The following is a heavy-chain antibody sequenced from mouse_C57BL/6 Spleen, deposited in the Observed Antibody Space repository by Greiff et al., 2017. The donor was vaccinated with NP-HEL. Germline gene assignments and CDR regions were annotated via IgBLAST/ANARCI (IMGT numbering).Heavy chain of an antibody. CDR3: ARHHNWNEFAY. Sequence: DVKLVESGGGLVKPGGSLKLSCAASGFTFSSYTMSWVRQTPEKRLEWVATISGGGGNTYYPDSVKGRFTISRDNAKNTLYLQMSSLRSEDTALYYCARHHNWNEFAYWGQGTLVTVSA. CDR1: GFTFSSYT. J-gene: IGHJ3*01. V-gene: IGHV5-9*01. CDR2: ISGGGGNT. D-gene: IGHD4-1*01.